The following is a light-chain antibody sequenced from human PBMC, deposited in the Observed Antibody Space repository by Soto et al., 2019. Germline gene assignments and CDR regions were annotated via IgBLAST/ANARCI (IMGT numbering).Light chain of an antibody. CDR1: QSVSSSY. V-gene: IGKV3-20*01. Sequence: EIVFTQSPGTLSLSPGERATLSFRSSQSVSSSYLAWYQQKPGQAPRLLIYGASSRATGIPDRFSGSASGTDVTITISRLETEDFAVYYCQQYGSSPWTFCQGTKVDIK. CDR3: QQYGSSPWT. CDR2: GAS. J-gene: IGKJ1*01.